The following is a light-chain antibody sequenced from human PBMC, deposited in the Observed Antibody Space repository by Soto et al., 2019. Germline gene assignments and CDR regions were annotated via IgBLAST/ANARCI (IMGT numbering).Light chain of an antibody. CDR1: QSVTNNY. CDR2: DAS. CDR3: QQRSNWPLT. V-gene: IGKV3-11*01. Sequence: EIVMTQSPATLSVVPGERATLSCRASQSVTNNYLAWFQQKPGQAPRLLIYDASNRATGIPARFSGSGSGTDFTLTISSLEPEDFAVYYCQQRSNWPLTFGGGTKVDIK. J-gene: IGKJ4*01.